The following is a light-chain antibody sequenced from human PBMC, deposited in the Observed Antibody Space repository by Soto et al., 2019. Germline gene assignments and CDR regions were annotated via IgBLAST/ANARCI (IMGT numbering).Light chain of an antibody. CDR1: YSDIGAYNF. CDR2: EVN. CDR3: SSYTSFSIVVV. J-gene: IGLJ2*01. V-gene: IGLV2-14*01. Sequence: QSALTQPASVSGSPGQSITISCTGTYSDIGAYNFVSWYQHHPGKAPKLIIYEVNNRPSGVSNRFSGSKSGNTASLSISDLQAEDEADYYCSSYTSFSIVVVFGGGTKLTVL.